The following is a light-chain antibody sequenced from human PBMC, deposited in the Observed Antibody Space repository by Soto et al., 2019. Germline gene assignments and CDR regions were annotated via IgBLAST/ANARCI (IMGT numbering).Light chain of an antibody. V-gene: IGLV3-1*01. CDR1: KLGDKY. J-gene: IGLJ2*01. CDR3: QAWDTTNVV. CDR2: QNN. Sequence: SYELTQPSSVSVSPGQTASITCSGDKLGDKYACWYQQRPGQSPVLVIYQNNKRPSGIPERFSGSNSGSTATLTISGTQPMDEADYYCQAWDTTNVVFGGGTKLTVL.